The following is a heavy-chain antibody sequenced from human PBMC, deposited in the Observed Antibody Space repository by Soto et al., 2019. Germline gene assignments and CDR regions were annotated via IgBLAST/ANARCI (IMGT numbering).Heavy chain of an antibody. J-gene: IGHJ6*01. CDR2: IISSSSYT. CDR1: ECSFTAHS. CDR3: TRAYSPIRV. Sequence: GVPLRLSWPAAECSFTAHSMSCIRQAQGKGLEWVSYIISSSSYTNYEDSVKGRFTISRDNAKNSLYLQMNSLRAEDTAVYYCTRAYSPIRVWGQGTTVTVS. D-gene: IGHD2-2*02. V-gene: IGHV3-11*05.